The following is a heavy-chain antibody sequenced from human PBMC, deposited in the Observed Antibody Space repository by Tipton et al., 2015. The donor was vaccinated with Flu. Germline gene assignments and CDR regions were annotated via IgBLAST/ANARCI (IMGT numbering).Heavy chain of an antibody. D-gene: IGHD5-12*01. Sequence: TLSLTCTVSGGSISSYYWSWIRQPPGKGLEWIGYIYYSGSTNYNPSLKSRVTISVGTSKNQFSLKLSSVTAADTAVYYCARRGYRYGGSSVREIPLIGLRTYYYYYYMDVWGKGTTVTVSS. CDR1: GGSISSYY. V-gene: IGHV4-59*12. CDR3: ARRGYRYGGSSVREIPLIGLRTYYYYYYMDV. CDR2: IYYSGST. J-gene: IGHJ6*03.